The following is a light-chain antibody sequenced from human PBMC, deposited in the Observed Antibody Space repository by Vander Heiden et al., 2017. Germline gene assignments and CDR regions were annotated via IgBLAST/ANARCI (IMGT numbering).Light chain of an antibody. CDR3: MQALQTLLT. V-gene: IGKV2-28*01. CDR2: LGS. CDR1: QSLLHSNGYNY. J-gene: IGKJ4*01. Sequence: DIVMTQSPLSLPVTPGEPASISCRSSQSLLHSNGYNYLDWYLQKPGQSPQLLSYLGSNRASGAPDRFSGSGSGTDFTLKISRVEAEDVGVYYCMQALQTLLTFGGGTKVEIK.